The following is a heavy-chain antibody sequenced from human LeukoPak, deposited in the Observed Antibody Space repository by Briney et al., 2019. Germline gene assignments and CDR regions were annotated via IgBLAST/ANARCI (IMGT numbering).Heavy chain of an antibody. CDR1: RFTFSSYW. V-gene: IGHV3-74*03. CDR2: ISSDGSST. Sequence: QPGGSLRLSCITSRFTFSSYWMHWVRQAPGKGLVWVSRISSDGSSTVYADSVKGRFTISRDNSKNTLYLQMNSLRAEDTAVYYCARIFTVTTSGDDYWGQGTLVTVSS. J-gene: IGHJ4*02. D-gene: IGHD4-17*01. CDR3: ARIFTVTTSGDDY.